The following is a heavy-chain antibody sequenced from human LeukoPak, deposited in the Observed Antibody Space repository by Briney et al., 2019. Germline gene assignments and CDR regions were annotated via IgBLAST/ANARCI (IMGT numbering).Heavy chain of an antibody. D-gene: IGHD1-14*01. CDR2: IKQDGSAK. V-gene: IGHV3-7*01. CDR3: ARDAVSSAEYFQH. CDR1: GFTFSSYW. Sequence: GGSLRLSCAASGFTFSSYWMSWVRQAPGKGLGWVANIKQDGSAKYYVDSVKGRFTISRDNAKNSLYLQMSSLRAEDTAVYYCARDAVSSAEYFQHWGQGTLVTVSS. J-gene: IGHJ1*01.